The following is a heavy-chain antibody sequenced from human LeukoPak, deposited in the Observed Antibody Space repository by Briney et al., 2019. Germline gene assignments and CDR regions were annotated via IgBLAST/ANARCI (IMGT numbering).Heavy chain of an antibody. CDR1: GGSISSGGYS. Sequence: SETLSLTCAVSGGSISSGGYSWSWIRQPPGKGLEWIGYIYYSGSTYYTPSLKSRVTISVDTSKNQFSLKLSSVTAADTAVYYCARHSARRFMVRGVPGLDPWGQGTLVTVSS. CDR2: IYYSGST. V-gene: IGHV4-30-4*07. CDR3: ARHSARRFMVRGVPGLDP. J-gene: IGHJ5*02. D-gene: IGHD3-10*01.